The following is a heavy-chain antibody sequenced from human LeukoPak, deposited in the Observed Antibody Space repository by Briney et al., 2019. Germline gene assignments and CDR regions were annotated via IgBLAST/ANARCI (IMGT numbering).Heavy chain of an antibody. CDR2: IYYCGST. D-gene: IGHD2-8*01. J-gene: IGHJ4*02. V-gene: IGHV4-31*03. Sequence: ETSETLSLTCTVSGGSINSGTYYWNWIRQHPGKGLEWIGYIYYCGSTYYSPSLKSRVTISMDTSKNQFSLELSSVTAADTAVYYCAIEGLGYCPNGVCSGGGPFDYWGQETLVTVSS. CDR1: GGSINSGTYY. CDR3: AIEGLGYCPNGVCSGGGPFDY.